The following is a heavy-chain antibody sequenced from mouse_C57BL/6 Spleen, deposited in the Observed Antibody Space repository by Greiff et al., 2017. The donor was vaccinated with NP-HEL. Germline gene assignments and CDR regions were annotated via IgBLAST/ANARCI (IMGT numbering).Heavy chain of an antibody. V-gene: IGHV1-50*01. J-gene: IGHJ2*01. CDR2: SDPSDSYT. CDR3: ARWTGTGAY. CDR1: GYTFTSYW. Sequence: QVQLQQPGAELVKPGASVKLSCKASGYTFTSYWMQWVKQRPGQGLEWIGESDPSDSYTNYNQKFKGKATLTVDTASSTAYMQLSSLTSEDSAVYYCARWTGTGAYWGQGTTLPVSS. D-gene: IGHD4-1*01.